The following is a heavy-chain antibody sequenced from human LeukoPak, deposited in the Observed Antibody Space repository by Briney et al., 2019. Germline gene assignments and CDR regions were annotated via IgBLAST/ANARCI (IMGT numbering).Heavy chain of an antibody. CDR2: IKSKTDGGTT. J-gene: IGHJ4*02. V-gene: IGHV3-15*01. D-gene: IGHD3-9*01. CDR3: TTKVLRYFDWSPSLDY. Sequence: GGSLRLSCAASGFTFSSYAMSWVRQAPGKGLEWVGRIKSKTDGGTTDYAAPVKGRFTISRDDSKNTLYLQMNSLKTEDTAVYYCTTKVLRYFDWSPSLDYWGQGTLVTVSS. CDR1: GFTFSSYA.